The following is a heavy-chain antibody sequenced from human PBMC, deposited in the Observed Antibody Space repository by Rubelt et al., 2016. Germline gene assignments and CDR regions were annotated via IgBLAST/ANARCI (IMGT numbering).Heavy chain of an antibody. V-gene: IGHV3-33*01. Sequence: GKGLEWVAVIWYDGSNKYYADSVKGRFTISRDNSKNTLYLQMNSLRAEDTAVYYCARDLGGYCSSTSCYTPPWFDPWGQGTLVTVSS. CDR2: IWYDGSNK. CDR3: ARDLGGYCSSTSCYTPPWFDP. J-gene: IGHJ5*02. D-gene: IGHD2-2*02.